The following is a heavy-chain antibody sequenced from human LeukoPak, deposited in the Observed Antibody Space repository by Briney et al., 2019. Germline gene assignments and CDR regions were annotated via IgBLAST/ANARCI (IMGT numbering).Heavy chain of an antibody. CDR2: ISPDGNNK. CDR3: ARGRNFDF. CDR1: GFTFSAYA. J-gene: IGHJ3*01. Sequence: HTGRSLRLSCAASGFTFSAYALHWLRRAPDKGLEWVAVISPDGNNKHYADSMKGRFTISRDNSKNMVNLQMNSLGDEDTAAYYCARGRNFDFWGQGTMVTVSS. V-gene: IGHV3-30-3*01.